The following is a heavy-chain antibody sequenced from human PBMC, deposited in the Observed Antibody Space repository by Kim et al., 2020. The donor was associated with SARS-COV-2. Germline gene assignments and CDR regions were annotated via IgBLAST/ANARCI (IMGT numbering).Heavy chain of an antibody. D-gene: IGHD2-21*01. CDR2: IYYSGST. CDR1: GGSISSYY. CDR3: ASSGVMATIVY. Sequence: SETLSLTCTVSGGSISSYYWSWIRQPPGKGLEWIGYIYYSGSTNYNPSLKSRVTISVDTSKNQFSLKLSSVTAADTAVYYCASSGVMATIVYWGQGTLVTVSS. V-gene: IGHV4-59*01. J-gene: IGHJ4*02.